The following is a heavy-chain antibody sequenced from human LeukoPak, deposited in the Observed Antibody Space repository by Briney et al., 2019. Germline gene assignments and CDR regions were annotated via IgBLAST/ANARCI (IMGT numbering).Heavy chain of an antibody. J-gene: IGHJ1*01. V-gene: IGHV4-39*01. D-gene: IGHD6-13*01. CDR3: ARQWYSSSWYDLGYFQH. CDR1: GGSISSSSYY. CDR2: IYYSGST. Sequence: SETLSLTCTVSGGSISSSSYYWGWICQPPGKGLEWIVSIYYSGSTYYNPSLESRVTISVDTSKNQFSLKLSSVTAADTAVYYCARQWYSSSWYDLGYFQHWGQGTLVTVSS.